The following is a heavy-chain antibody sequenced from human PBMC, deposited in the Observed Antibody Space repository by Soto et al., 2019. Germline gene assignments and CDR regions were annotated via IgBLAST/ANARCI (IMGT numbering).Heavy chain of an antibody. CDR1: GFPFSSYG. J-gene: IGHJ4*02. CDR2: IWYDGGNK. Sequence: GGSLRLSCAASGFPFSSYGMHWVRQAPGRGLDWVAVIWYDGGNKDYSDSVKGRFTISRGNSKNTLYLQMNNLRADDTAVYYCASSINWGQGTLVTVSS. CDR3: ASSIN. V-gene: IGHV3-33*01.